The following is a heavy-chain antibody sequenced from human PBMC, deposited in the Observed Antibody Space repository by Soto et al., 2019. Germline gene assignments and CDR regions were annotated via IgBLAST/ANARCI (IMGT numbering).Heavy chain of an antibody. CDR2: ITSKSTTI. Sequence: GGSLRLSCAASGFTFTSYSMNWVRQAPGQGLEWVSYITSKSTTIKYTDSVKGRFTVSRDNAKNSLYLQLNSLRDEDTAVYYCAREMGACSDSSCYPGPYDSWGQGTQVTVSS. CDR3: AREMGACSDSSCYPGPYDS. D-gene: IGHD3-16*01. CDR1: GFTFTSYS. J-gene: IGHJ5*02. V-gene: IGHV3-48*02.